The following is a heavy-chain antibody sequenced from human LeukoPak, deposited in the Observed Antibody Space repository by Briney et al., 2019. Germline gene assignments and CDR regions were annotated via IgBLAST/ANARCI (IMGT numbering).Heavy chain of an antibody. CDR2: IKGEAAGGTT. J-gene: IGHJ4*02. V-gene: IGHV3-15*01. CDR3: TGPPD. Sequence: GGSLRLSCAASGLSVSEAWMSWVRQAPGKGLEWVGRIKGEAAGGTTDYVASVKGRFTISRDGAKNTLYLQMNNLKSEDTAVYYCTGPPDWGQGTLVTVSS. CDR1: GLSVSEAW.